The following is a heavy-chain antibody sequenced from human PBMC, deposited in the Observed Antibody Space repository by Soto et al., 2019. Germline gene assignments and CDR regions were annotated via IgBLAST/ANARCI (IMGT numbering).Heavy chain of an antibody. CDR3: ASTRGSSYDY. J-gene: IGHJ4*02. D-gene: IGHD6-6*01. CDR2: IYNGGGT. V-gene: IGHV3-53*01. CDR1: GFTVSGNY. Sequence: PGGSLRLSCAASGFTVSGNYMSWVRQAPGKGLEWVSVIYNGGGTYYAGSVKGRFTISRDNSKNTLYLQMNSLRAEDTAVYYCASTRGSSYDYWGQGTLVTVSS.